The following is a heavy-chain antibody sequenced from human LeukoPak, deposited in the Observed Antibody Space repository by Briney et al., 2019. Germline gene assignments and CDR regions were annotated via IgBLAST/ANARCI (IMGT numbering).Heavy chain of an antibody. J-gene: IGHJ5*02. CDR1: GGSFSGYY. CDR3: ARLTTVIKRGAWFDP. CDR2: INHSGST. Sequence: SETLSLTCAVYGGSFSGYYWSWIRQPPGKGLEWIGEINHSGSTNYNPPLKSRVTISVDTSKNQFSLKLSSVTAADTAVYYCARLTTVIKRGAWFDPWGQGTLVTVSS. D-gene: IGHD4-17*01. V-gene: IGHV4-34*01.